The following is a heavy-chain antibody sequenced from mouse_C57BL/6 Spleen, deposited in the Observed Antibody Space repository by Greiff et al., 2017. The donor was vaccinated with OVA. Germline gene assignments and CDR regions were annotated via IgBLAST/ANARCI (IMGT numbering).Heavy chain of an antibody. V-gene: IGHV1-53*01. Sequence: VQLQQPGTELVKPGASVKLSCKASGYTFTSYWMHWVKQRPGQGLEWIGNINPSNGGTNYNEKFKSKATLTVDKSSSTAYMQLSSLTSEDSAVYYCAREDYTIGHVFDYWGQGTTLTVSS. CDR2: INPSNGGT. CDR1: GYTFTSYW. CDR3: AREDYTIGHVFDY. J-gene: IGHJ2*01. D-gene: IGHD2-14*01.